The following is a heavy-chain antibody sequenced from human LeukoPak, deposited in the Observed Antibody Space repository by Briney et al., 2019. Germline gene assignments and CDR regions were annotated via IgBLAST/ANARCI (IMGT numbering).Heavy chain of an antibody. J-gene: IGHJ4*02. CDR3: ARHILGFGVVITQRYFDY. CDR1: GGSISSSSYY. Sequence: PSETLSLTCTVSGGSISSSSYYWGWIRQPPGKGLEWIGSIYYSGSTYYNPSLKSRVTISVDTSKNQFSLKLSSVTAADTAVYYRARHILGFGVVITQRYFDYWGQGTLVTVSS. V-gene: IGHV4-39*01. D-gene: IGHD3-3*01. CDR2: IYYSGST.